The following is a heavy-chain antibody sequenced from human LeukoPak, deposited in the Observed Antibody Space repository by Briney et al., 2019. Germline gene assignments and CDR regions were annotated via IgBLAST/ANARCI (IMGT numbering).Heavy chain of an antibody. V-gene: IGHV3-11*01. Sequence: SGGSLRLSCAASGFTFNDYYMSWIRQAPGKGLEWLSYINIGGTNTHYADSVKGRFTISRDNAKKSLYLEKNNLRAEDTAVYYCATDGAGFDTWGQGVLVTVSS. CDR2: INIGGTNT. CDR3: ATDGAGFDT. J-gene: IGHJ5*02. CDR1: GFTFNDYY.